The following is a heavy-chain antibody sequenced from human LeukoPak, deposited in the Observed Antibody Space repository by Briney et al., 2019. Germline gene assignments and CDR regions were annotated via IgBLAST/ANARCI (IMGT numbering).Heavy chain of an antibody. D-gene: IGHD3-3*01. CDR2: IYIDGTT. Sequence: GGSLRLSCAASGFIVSHNYMTWVRQAPGKGLEWISVIYIDGTTYYADSVKGRFTISRDQANNTLYLQMNSLRAEDTAVYYCAREIFWSGYYSNLHFDYWGQGTLVTVSS. V-gene: IGHV3-53*01. J-gene: IGHJ4*02. CDR1: GFIVSHNY. CDR3: AREIFWSGYYSNLHFDY.